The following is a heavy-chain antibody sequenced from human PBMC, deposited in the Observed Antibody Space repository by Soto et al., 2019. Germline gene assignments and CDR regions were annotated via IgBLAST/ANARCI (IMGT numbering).Heavy chain of an antibody. CDR3: ARHRARNWFDP. CDR1: GGSMYSSSYY. D-gene: IGHD6-6*01. J-gene: IGHJ5*02. CDR2: IYYSGST. Sequence: PSETMSLTSTVSGGSMYSSSYYGAWIRQPPGKGLEWIGSIYYSGSTYYNPSLKSRVTISVDTSKNQFSLKLSPVTAADTAVFYCARHRARNWFDPWGQGTLVTVSS. V-gene: IGHV4-39*01.